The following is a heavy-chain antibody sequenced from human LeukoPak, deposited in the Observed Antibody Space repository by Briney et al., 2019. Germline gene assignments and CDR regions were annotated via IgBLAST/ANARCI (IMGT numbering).Heavy chain of an antibody. D-gene: IGHD2-2*01. CDR3: AKEAFQLRFYGY. CDR1: GFTVSSNY. Sequence: GGSLRLSCAASGFTVSSNYMSWVRQAPGKGLEWVSVIYSGGSTYYADSVKGRFTISRDNAKNSLYLQMNSLRAEDTAVYYCAKEAFQLRFYGYWGQGTLVTVSS. CDR2: IYSGGST. V-gene: IGHV3-66*01. J-gene: IGHJ4*02.